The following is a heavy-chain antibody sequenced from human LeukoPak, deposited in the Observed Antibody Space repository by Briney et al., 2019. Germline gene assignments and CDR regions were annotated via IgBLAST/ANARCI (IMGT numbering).Heavy chain of an antibody. CDR3: ARSIAVVGTSPILGFDY. Sequence: SETLSLTCTVSGGSISSSSYYWGWIRQPPGKGLEWIGSVYYSGSTYYNPSLKSRVTISVDTSKNQFSLKLSSVTAADTAVYYCARSIAVVGTSPILGFDYWSQGTLVTVSS. CDR2: VYYSGST. D-gene: IGHD6-13*01. J-gene: IGHJ4*02. V-gene: IGHV4-39*07. CDR1: GGSISSSSYY.